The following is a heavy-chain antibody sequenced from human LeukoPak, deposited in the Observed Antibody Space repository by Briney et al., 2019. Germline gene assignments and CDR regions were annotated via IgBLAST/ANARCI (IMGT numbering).Heavy chain of an antibody. J-gene: IGHJ4*02. CDR3: ARGACSGGSCYYYFDY. D-gene: IGHD2-15*01. CDR2: INHSRST. CDR1: GGSISNTAYY. V-gene: IGHV4-39*07. Sequence: SETLSLTFTVSGGSISNTAYYWGWIRQPPGKGLEWIGEINHSRSTNYNPSLKSRVTISVDTSKNQFSLKLSSVTAADTAVYYCARGACSGGSCYYYFDYWGQGTLVTVSS.